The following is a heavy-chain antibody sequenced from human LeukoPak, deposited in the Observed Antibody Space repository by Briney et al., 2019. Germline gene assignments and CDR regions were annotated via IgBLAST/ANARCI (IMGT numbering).Heavy chain of an antibody. CDR2: IWYDGSYK. J-gene: IGHJ4*02. D-gene: IGHD3/OR15-3a*01. CDR1: GFSFSNSG. V-gene: IGHV3-33*01. CDR3: ARDGHGLVPWYYFDS. Sequence: GKSLRLSCAAPGFSFSNSGMHWVRQAPGNGLEWVAIIWYDGSYKYYADSVKGRFTISRDNSNNTLYLQMSSLRAEDTAVYYCARDGHGLVPWYYFDSWGQGTLVTVSS.